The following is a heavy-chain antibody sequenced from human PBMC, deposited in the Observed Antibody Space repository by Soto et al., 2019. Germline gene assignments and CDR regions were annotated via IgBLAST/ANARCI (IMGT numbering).Heavy chain of an antibody. D-gene: IGHD3-10*01. CDR1: GFTFSSYA. CDR3: AKDQGYYYGSGRFDP. V-gene: IGHV3-23*01. CDR2: ISGSGGST. Sequence: EVQLLESGGGLVKPGGSLRLSCAASGFTFSSYAMSWVRQAPGKGLEWVSAISGSGGSTYYADSVKGRFTMSRDNSKNTLYLQMNSLRAEDTAVYYCAKDQGYYYGSGRFDPWGQGTLVTVSS. J-gene: IGHJ5*02.